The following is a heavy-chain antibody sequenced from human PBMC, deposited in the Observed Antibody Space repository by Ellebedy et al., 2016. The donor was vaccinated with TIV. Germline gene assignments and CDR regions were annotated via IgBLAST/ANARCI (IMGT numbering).Heavy chain of an antibody. D-gene: IGHD2-2*01. CDR3: ARERVYCSSTSCYPLNWFDP. V-gene: IGHV3-7*03. CDR2: IKQDGSEK. Sequence: GESLKISXAASGFTFSSYWMSWVRQAPGKGLEWVANIKQDGSEKYYVDSVKGRFTISRDNAKNSLYLQMNSLRAEDTAVYYCARERVYCSSTSCYPLNWFDPWGQGTLVTVSS. CDR1: GFTFSSYW. J-gene: IGHJ5*02.